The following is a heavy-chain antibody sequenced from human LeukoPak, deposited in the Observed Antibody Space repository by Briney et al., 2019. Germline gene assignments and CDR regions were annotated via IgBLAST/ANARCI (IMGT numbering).Heavy chain of an antibody. V-gene: IGHV4-34*01. D-gene: IGHD4-17*01. J-gene: IGHJ4*02. CDR3: ARRDYGDYYFDH. CDR2: INHSGST. Sequence: SETLSLTCAVSGGSFSGYYWSWIRQPPGKGLEWIGEINHSGSTNYNPSLKSRVTISVDTSKNQFSLKLSSVTAADTAVYYCARRDYGDYYFDHWGQGTLVTVSS. CDR1: GGSFSGYY.